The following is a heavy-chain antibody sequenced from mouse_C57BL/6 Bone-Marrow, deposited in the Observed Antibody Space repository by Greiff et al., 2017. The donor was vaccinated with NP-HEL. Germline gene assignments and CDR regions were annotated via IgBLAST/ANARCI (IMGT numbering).Heavy chain of an antibody. V-gene: IGHV1-47*01. CDR2: FHPYNDDT. Sequence: QVQLKESGAELVKPGASVKMSCKASGYTFTTYPIEWMKQNHGKSLEWIGNFHPYNDDTKYNEKFKGKATLTVEKSSSTVYLELSRLTSDDSAVYYCARGDYGSSYPYWYFDVWGTGTTVTVSS. CDR3: ARGDYGSSYPYWYFDV. J-gene: IGHJ1*03. D-gene: IGHD1-1*01. CDR1: GYTFTTYP.